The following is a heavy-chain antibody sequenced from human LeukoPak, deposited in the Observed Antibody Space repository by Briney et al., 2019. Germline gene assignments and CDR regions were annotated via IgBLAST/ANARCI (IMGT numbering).Heavy chain of an antibody. Sequence: GASVKVSCKASGYTFTSYAMHWVRQAPGQRLEWMGWINAGNGNTKYSQEFQGRVTITRDTSASTAYMELSSLRSDDTAVYYCARDYKTYYYDSSGYKSDYWGQGTLVTVSS. D-gene: IGHD3-22*01. J-gene: IGHJ4*02. CDR3: ARDYKTYYYDSSGYKSDY. V-gene: IGHV1-3*01. CDR2: INAGNGNT. CDR1: GYTFTSYA.